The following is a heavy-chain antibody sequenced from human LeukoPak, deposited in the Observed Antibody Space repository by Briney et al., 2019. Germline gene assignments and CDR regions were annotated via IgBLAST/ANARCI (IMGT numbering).Heavy chain of an antibody. CDR3: AKGGAAAGPGRYYMDV. CDR1: GFTFSSYA. CDR2: ISGSGGST. Sequence: GGSLRLSCAASGFTFSSYAMSWVRQAPGKGLEWVSAISGSGGSTYYADSVKGRFTISRDNSKNTLYLQMNSLRAEDTAVYYCAKGGAAAGPGRYYMDVWGKGTTVTVSS. V-gene: IGHV3-23*01. J-gene: IGHJ6*03. D-gene: IGHD6-13*01.